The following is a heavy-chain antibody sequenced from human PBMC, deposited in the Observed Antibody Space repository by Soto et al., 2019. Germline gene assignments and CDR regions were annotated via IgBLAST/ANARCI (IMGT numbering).Heavy chain of an antibody. J-gene: IGHJ6*03. D-gene: IGHD6-6*01. CDR1: GFTFSSYA. CDR3: AKDLSIAAPYYYYYMDV. CDR2: ISGSGGST. V-gene: IGHV3-23*01. Sequence: GSLRLSCAASGFTFSSYAMSWARQAPGKGLEWVSAISGSGGSTYYADSVKGRFTISRDNSKNTLYLQMNSLRAEDTAVYYCAKDLSIAAPYYYYYMDVWGKGTTVTVFS.